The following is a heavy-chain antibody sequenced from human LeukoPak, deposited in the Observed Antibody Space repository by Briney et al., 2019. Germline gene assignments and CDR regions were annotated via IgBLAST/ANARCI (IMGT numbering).Heavy chain of an antibody. Sequence: SETLSLTCAVSGGSLSSDNWWSWVRQPPGKGLEWTGEIHHSGNTNYSPSLKSRVTISLDKSRNQFSLKLNSVTAADTAVYYCAKAGVWLPAVWGQGTLVTVSS. J-gene: IGHJ4*02. V-gene: IGHV4-4*02. CDR3: AKAGVWLPAV. D-gene: IGHD3-9*01. CDR1: GGSLSSDNW. CDR2: IHHSGNT.